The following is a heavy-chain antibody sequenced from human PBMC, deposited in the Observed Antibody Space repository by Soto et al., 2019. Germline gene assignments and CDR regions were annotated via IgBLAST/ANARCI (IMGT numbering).Heavy chain of an antibody. D-gene: IGHD5-12*01. Sequence: SETLSLTCTVSGGSISSGGYYWSWIRQHPGKGLEWIGYIYYSGSTYYNPSLKSRVTISVDTSKNQFSLKLSSVTAADTAVYYCARDRSPWLRSRGNDAFDIWGQGTMVTVSS. CDR1: GGSISSGGYY. CDR2: IYYSGST. V-gene: IGHV4-31*03. J-gene: IGHJ3*02. CDR3: ARDRSPWLRSRGNDAFDI.